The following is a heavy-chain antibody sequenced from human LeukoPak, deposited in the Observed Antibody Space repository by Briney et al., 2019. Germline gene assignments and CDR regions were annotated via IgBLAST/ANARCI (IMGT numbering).Heavy chain of an antibody. CDR3: GRLWVVVVASTPSPNCFDS. J-gene: IGHJ5*01. Sequence: SETLSLTCTVSGGSIRSSSYYWGWIRQPTGKGLEWIGSLSYSGNSYYNPSLKGRLTLSIDTSKNQFSLRLRSVTVSDTAVYYCGRLWVVVVASTPSPNCFDSWGQGTLVTVSS. D-gene: IGHD2-15*01. CDR1: GGSIRSSSYY. CDR2: LSYSGNS. V-gene: IGHV4-39*01.